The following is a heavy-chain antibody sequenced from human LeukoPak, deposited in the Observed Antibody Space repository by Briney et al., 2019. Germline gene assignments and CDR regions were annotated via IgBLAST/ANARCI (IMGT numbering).Heavy chain of an antibody. CDR1: GTTFRSYA. V-gene: IGHV3-23*01. Sequence: GGSLRLSCAASGTTFRSYAMTWVGQPPGKGLEWVAGISGTGSNTYHADSVKGRFTISRDNSKYTVSLQMNSLDAEDTAIYYCAKGKVSICPAAFDIWGQGTMVTVSS. CDR2: ISGTGSNT. D-gene: IGHD2-2*01. CDR3: AKGKVSICPAAFDI. J-gene: IGHJ3*02.